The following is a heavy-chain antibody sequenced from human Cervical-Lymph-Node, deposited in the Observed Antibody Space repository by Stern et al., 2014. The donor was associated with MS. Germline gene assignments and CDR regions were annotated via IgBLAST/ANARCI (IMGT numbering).Heavy chain of an antibody. CDR2: ISNDGNEK. D-gene: IGHD2-15*01. CDR3: AKDRLFCSGGGCYAMDV. CDR1: GFTLRSYC. Sequence: VQLVQSGGGVVQPGRSLRLSCAASGFTLRSYCMHWVRQAPGQGLEWVAVISNDGNEKYSTDSVKGRFTISRDNSKNTLYLQMNSLRTEDTAVYYCAKDRLFCSGGGCYAMDVWGQGTTVTVSS. J-gene: IGHJ6*02. V-gene: IGHV3-30*18.